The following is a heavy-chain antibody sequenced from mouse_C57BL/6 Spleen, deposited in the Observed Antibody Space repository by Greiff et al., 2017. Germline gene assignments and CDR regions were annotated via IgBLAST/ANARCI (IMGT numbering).Heavy chain of an antibody. CDR1: GYAFSSSW. CDR2: IYPGDGDT. Sequence: VQLVESGPELVKPGASVKISCKASGYAFSSSWMNWVKQRPGKGLEWIGRIYPGDGDTNYNGKFKGKATLTADKSSSTAYMQLSSLTSEDSAVYFCARYDDGYYFDYWGQGTTLTVSS. V-gene: IGHV1-82*01. J-gene: IGHJ2*01. D-gene: IGHD2-3*01. CDR3: ARYDDGYYFDY.